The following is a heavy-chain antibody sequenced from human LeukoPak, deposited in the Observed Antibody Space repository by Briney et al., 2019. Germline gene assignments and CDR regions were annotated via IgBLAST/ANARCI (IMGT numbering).Heavy chain of an antibody. Sequence: ASVKVSCKASGYTFSGYYMHWVRQAPGQGLEWMGWINPKSGGTNEAQKFHDRVTMTRDTSIRTAYMEVSRLRSDDTAVYYCATECSSTSCYAEPFDYWGQGTLVTVSS. CDR3: ATECSSTSCYAEPFDY. V-gene: IGHV1-2*02. CDR1: GYTFSGYY. D-gene: IGHD2-2*01. J-gene: IGHJ4*02. CDR2: INPKSGGT.